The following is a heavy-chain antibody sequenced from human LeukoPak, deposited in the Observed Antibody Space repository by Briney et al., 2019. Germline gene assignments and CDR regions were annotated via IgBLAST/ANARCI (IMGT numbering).Heavy chain of an antibody. CDR1: GFTFSSYG. CDR2: IWYDGSNK. J-gene: IGHJ6*02. Sequence: SGGSLGLSCAASGFTFSSYGMHWVRQAPGKGLEWVAVIWYDGSNKYYADSVKGRFTISRDNSKNTLYLQMNSLRAEDTAVYYCARERSSSWYSYYYGMDVWGQGTTVTVSS. V-gene: IGHV3-33*01. CDR3: ARERSSSWYSYYYGMDV. D-gene: IGHD6-13*01.